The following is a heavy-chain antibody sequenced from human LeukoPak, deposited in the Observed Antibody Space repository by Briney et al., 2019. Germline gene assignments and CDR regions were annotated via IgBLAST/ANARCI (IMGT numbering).Heavy chain of an antibody. CDR2: LRSDGSNK. Sequence: GGSLRLSCAASGFTFSSYGMHWVRQAPGKGLEWVAFLRSDGSNKYYADSVKGRFTISRDNSKNTLYLQMNSLRAEDTAVYYCARGTYDYSNYWASRDYAFDIWGQGTMVTVSS. V-gene: IGHV3-30*02. J-gene: IGHJ3*02. CDR3: ARGTYDYSNYWASRDYAFDI. CDR1: GFTFSSYG. D-gene: IGHD4-11*01.